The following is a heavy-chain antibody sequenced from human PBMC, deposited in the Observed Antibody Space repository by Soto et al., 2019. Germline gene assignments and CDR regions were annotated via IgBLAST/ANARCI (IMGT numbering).Heavy chain of an antibody. CDR1: GFNFYNYA. V-gene: IGHV3-23*01. J-gene: IGHJ5*02. CDR3: VKDLRPNLGWFGP. D-gene: IGHD3-3*01. CDR2: ISGDGTRT. Sequence: PGGSLRLSCAASGFNFYNYAMTWVRQAPGKGLEWVSGISGDGTRTYYGDSVKGRFTISRDNSKNTVFLQMNSLRAEDTALYYCVKDLRPNLGWFGPWRQLTRVTVSS.